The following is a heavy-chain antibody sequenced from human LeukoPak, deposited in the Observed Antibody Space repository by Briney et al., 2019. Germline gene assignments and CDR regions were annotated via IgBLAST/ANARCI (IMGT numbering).Heavy chain of an antibody. D-gene: IGHD4-11*01. CDR2: MNPNSGNT. CDR1: GYTFTSYD. CDR3: ARGGGLGDYSASKLRYYYYYMDV. J-gene: IGHJ6*03. Sequence: ASVKVSCKASGYTFTSYDINWVRQATGQGLEWMGWMNPNSGNTGYAQKFQGRVTMTMNTSISTAYMELSSLRSEDTAVYYCARGGGLGDYSASKLRYYYYYMDVWGKGTTVTVSS. V-gene: IGHV1-8*01.